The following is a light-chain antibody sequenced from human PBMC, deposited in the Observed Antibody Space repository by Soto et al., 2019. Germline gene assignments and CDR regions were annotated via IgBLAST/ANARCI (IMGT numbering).Light chain of an antibody. CDR3: QHYDTYSP. V-gene: IGKV1-5*03. CDR1: QTISSR. CDR2: KTS. Sequence: DIKMTQSPSTLSASVGDRVTITCRASQTISSRLAWYQQLPGKAPKLLIYKTSSLESGVPSRFSGSGSGTEFTLTISSLQPEDLGIYYCQHYDTYSPFGGGTKVEIK. J-gene: IGKJ4*02.